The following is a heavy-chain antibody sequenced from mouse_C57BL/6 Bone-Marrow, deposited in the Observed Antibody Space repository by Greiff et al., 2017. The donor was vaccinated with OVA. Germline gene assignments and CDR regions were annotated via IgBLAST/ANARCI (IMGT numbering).Heavy chain of an antibody. CDR2: INPGSGGT. Sequence: LVESGAELVRPGTSVKVSCKASGYAFTNYLIEWVKQRPGQGLEWIGVINPGSGGTNYNEKFKGKATLTADKSSSTAYMQLSSLTSEDSAVYFCARPQIYYGTLDYWGQGTTLTVSS. J-gene: IGHJ2*01. V-gene: IGHV1-54*01. CDR3: ARPQIYYGTLDY. D-gene: IGHD2-1*01. CDR1: GYAFTNYL.